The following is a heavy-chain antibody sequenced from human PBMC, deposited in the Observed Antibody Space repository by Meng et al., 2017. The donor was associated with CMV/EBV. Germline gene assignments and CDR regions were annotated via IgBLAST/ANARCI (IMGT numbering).Heavy chain of an antibody. Sequence: GCTFTGYYMHWVRQAPGQGLGWMGWMNPNSGGTNYAQKFQGRVTMTRDTSISTAYMELSRLRSDDTAVYYCARDFSHTAMVSRGSGYWGQGTLVTVSS. D-gene: IGHD5-18*01. CDR3: ARDFSHTAMVSRGSGY. V-gene: IGHV1-2*02. CDR1: GCTFTGYY. CDR2: MNPNSGGT. J-gene: IGHJ4*02.